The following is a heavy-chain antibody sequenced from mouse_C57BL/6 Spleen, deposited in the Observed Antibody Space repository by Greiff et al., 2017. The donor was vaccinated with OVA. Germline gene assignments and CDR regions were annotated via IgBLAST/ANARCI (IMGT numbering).Heavy chain of an antibody. V-gene: IGHV1-64*01. D-gene: IGHD3-1*01. CDR1: GYTFTSYW. CDR3: ARSGLLYYFDY. Sequence: QVQLQQSGAELVKPGASVKLSCKASGYTFTSYWMHWVKQRPGQGLGWIGMIHPNSGSTNYNEKFKSKATLTVDKSSSTAYMQLSSLTSEDSAVYYCARSGLLYYFDYWGQGTTLTVSS. J-gene: IGHJ2*01. CDR2: IHPNSGST.